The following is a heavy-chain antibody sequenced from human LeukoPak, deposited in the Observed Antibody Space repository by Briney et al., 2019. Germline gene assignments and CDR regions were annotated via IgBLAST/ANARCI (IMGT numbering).Heavy chain of an antibody. V-gene: IGHV1-2*06. CDR1: GYTFTGYY. D-gene: IGHD3-10*01. CDR2: INPNSGGT. Sequence: ASVKVSCKASGYTFTGYYMHWVRQAPGQGLEWMGRINPNSGGTNYAQKFQGRVTMTRDTSISTAYMELGRLRSDDTAVYYCARVPIPYGSGSYYKGGGGWFDPWGQGTLVTVSS. J-gene: IGHJ5*02. CDR3: ARVPIPYGSGSYYKGGGGWFDP.